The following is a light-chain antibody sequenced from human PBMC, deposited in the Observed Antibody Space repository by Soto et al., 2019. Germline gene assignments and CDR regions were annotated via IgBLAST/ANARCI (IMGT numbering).Light chain of an antibody. CDR3: QQYNNWPET. CDR2: GAS. CDR1: QSVSSN. J-gene: IGKJ1*01. Sequence: EIMMKQSPATLSVSPGERATLSCRASQSVSSNLAWFQQKPGQAPRLLIYGASTRATGIPLTFSGSGSGTEFTLTISSLQSEDFAVYYCQQYNNWPETFGQGTKVDIK. V-gene: IGKV3-15*01.